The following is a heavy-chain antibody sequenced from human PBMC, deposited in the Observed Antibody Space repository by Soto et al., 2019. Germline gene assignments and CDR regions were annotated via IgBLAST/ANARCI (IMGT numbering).Heavy chain of an antibody. D-gene: IGHD2-15*01. V-gene: IGHV1-18*04. J-gene: IGHJ4*02. CDR3: ARVGYCSGGSCYPFDY. Sequence: ASVKVSCKASGYTFTSYGISWVRQAPGQGLEWMGWISAYNGNTNYAQKLQGRATMTTDTSTSTAHMELRSLRSDDTAVYYCARVGYCSGGSCYPFDYWGQGTLVTVSS. CDR2: ISAYNGNT. CDR1: GYTFTSYG.